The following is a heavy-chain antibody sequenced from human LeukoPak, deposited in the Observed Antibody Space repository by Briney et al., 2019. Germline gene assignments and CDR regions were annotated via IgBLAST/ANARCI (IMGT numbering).Heavy chain of an antibody. D-gene: IGHD6-19*01. CDR1: GYTFTSYG. J-gene: IGHJ5*02. CDR3: ARERGSGWYRDNWFDP. V-gene: IGHV1-18*01. CDR2: ISAYNGNT. Sequence: GASVKVSCKASGYTFTSYGISWVRQAPGQGLEWMGWISAYNGNTNYAQKLQGRVTMTTDTSTSTAYMELRSLRSDDTAVYYCARERGSGWYRDNWFDPWGQGTLVTVSS.